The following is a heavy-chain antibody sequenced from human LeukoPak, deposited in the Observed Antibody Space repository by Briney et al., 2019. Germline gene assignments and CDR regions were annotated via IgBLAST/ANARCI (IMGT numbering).Heavy chain of an antibody. CDR1: GDSISSYY. CDR3: VREGTYCTHGVCYEY. J-gene: IGHJ4*02. D-gene: IGHD2-8*01. Sequence: SETLSLTCTVSGDSISSYYWSWIRQPAGKGLQWIGRIYTSGSTTYNPSLKSRLTMSVDTSKSQFSLRLSSVTAADTAVYYCVREGTYCTHGVCYEYWGQGTLVTVSS. CDR2: IYTSGST. V-gene: IGHV4-4*07.